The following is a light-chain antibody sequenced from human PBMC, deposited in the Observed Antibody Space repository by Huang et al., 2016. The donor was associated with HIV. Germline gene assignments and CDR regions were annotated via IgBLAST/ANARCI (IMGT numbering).Light chain of an antibody. CDR1: QSVSSN. V-gene: IGKV3-15*01. J-gene: IGKJ1*01. CDR3: HQYNNWPPTWT. Sequence: EIVMTQSPATLSVSPGERATFSCRARQSVSSNLAWFQQKPGRAPRLLIYDASIRPFSSPARLSGSGSGTEFTLTISGLQSEDFAVYYCHQYNNWPPTWTFGQGTKVEIK. CDR2: DAS.